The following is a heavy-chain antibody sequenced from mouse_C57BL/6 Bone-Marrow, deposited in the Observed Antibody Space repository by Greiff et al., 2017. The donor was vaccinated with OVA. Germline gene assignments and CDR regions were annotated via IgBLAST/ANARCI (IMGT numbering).Heavy chain of an antibody. CDR3: APTGLYYAMDY. Sequence: VKLVESGAELARPGASVKMSCKASGYTFTRYTMHWVKQRPGQCLEWIGYLNPSSGYTKYNQKFKDKATLTADKSSRTAYIQLSSLTSEDSAVYYCAPTGLYYAMDYWGQGTSVTVSS. CDR2: LNPSSGYT. J-gene: IGHJ4*01. CDR1: GYTFTRYT. D-gene: IGHD4-1*02. V-gene: IGHV1-4*01.